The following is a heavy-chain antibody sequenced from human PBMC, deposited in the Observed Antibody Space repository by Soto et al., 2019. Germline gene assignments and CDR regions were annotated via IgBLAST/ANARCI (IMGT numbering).Heavy chain of an antibody. CDR3: ARAQGDYYYYHGMDV. CDR1: GGSISSGGYS. J-gene: IGHJ6*02. D-gene: IGHD1-26*01. CDR2: IYHSGST. Sequence: SETLSLTCAVSGGSISSGGYSWSWIRQPTGKGLEWIGYIYHSGSTYYNPSLKSRVTISVDRPKNQFSLKLGSVTAADTAVYYCARAQGDYYYYHGMDVWGQGSTVTVS. V-gene: IGHV4-30-2*01.